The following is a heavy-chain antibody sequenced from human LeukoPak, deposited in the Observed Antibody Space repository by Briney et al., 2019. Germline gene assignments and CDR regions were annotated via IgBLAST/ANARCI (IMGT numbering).Heavy chain of an antibody. D-gene: IGHD3-22*01. Sequence: SQTLSLTCAVSGGSISSGVYSWSWIRQPPGKGLEWIGYIYHSETTYYNPSLQSRVTISVNRSKNRFSLKLISVTAADTAVYYCARSRTAYYRYFDSWGQGTLVTVSS. CDR2: IYHSETT. V-gene: IGHV4-30-2*01. J-gene: IGHJ4*02. CDR1: GGSISSGVYS. CDR3: ARSRTAYYRYFDS.